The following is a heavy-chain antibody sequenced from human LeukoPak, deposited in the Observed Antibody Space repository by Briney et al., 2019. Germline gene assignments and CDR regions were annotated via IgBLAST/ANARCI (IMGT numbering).Heavy chain of an antibody. CDR2: ISYDGSNK. CDR3: ARGPVVPAAILSGNWFDP. V-gene: IGHV3-30-3*01. CDR1: GFTFSSYA. Sequence: QTGGSLRLSCAASGFTFSSYAMHWVRQAPGKGLEWVAVISYDGSNKYYADSVKGRFTISRDNSKNTLYLQMNSLRAEDTAVYYCARGPVVPAAILSGNWFDPWGQGTLVTVSS. D-gene: IGHD2-2*02. J-gene: IGHJ5*02.